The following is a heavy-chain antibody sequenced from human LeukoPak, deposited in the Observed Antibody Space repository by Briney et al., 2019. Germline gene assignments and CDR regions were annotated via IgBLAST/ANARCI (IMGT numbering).Heavy chain of an antibody. CDR3: ATYSTGFDI. Sequence: PSETLSHTCAVYGGSFSDYYWTWIRHPPGKGLEWIGEINHRGSTHYNPPLKSRVTISVDTSKKQFSLKLSSVTAADTAVYYCATYSTGFDIWGQGTVVTVSS. CDR1: GGSFSDYY. CDR2: INHRGST. D-gene: IGHD6-19*01. V-gene: IGHV4-34*01. J-gene: IGHJ3*02.